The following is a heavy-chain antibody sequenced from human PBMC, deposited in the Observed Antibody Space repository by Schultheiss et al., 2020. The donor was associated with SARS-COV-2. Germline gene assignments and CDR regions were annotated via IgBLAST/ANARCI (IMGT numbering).Heavy chain of an antibody. Sequence: GGSLRLSCTASGFNFGDFAMSWFRQAPGQGLEWISFIRAKPYGGTTEYAASVKGRFTISRDDSKSIVYLQMDSLKIEDTAVYYCSRDPPYDFWSGQHNGMDVCGQGTTVIVAS. V-gene: IGHV3-49*03. J-gene: IGHJ6*02. CDR2: IRAKPYGGTT. CDR3: SRDPPYDFWSGQHNGMDV. D-gene: IGHD3-3*01. CDR1: GFNFGDFA.